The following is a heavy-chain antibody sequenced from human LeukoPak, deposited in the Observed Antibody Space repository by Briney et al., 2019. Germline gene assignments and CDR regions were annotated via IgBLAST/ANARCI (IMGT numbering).Heavy chain of an antibody. V-gene: IGHV3-21*06. Sequence: GGSLRLSCTASGLTFSTSGFNWVRQAPRKGLEWVASIGPTGSDRYHADSIKGRFTISRDNANNFLYLQMNSLRAEDTAVYYCATETNGRHYDYWGQGTLLTVSS. CDR2: IGPTGSDR. J-gene: IGHJ4*02. CDR3: ATETNGRHYDY. CDR1: GLTFSTSG. D-gene: IGHD1-14*01.